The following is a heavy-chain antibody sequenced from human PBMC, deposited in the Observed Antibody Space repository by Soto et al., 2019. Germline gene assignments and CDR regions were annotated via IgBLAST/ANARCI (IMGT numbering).Heavy chain of an antibody. V-gene: IGHV1-8*01. CDR2: MNPNSGDT. D-gene: IGHD6-19*01. J-gene: IGHJ6*02. CDR3: ARGPGSSDWRFSYYYMDV. Sequence: QVQLVQSGAEVKKPGASVKVSCTFTSYDINWVRQAPGQGLEWMAWMNPNSGDTRYAQKLQGRVTMTRNTSSFTAYMELSSLRSEDTAVYYCARGPGSSDWRFSYYYMDVWGQGTMVTVSS. CDR1: FTSYD.